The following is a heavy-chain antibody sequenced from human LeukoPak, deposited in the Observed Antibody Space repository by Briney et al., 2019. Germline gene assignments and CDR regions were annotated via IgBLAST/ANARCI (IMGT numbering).Heavy chain of an antibody. J-gene: IGHJ4*02. D-gene: IGHD6-13*01. CDR1: GGSISSSSYY. V-gene: IGHV4-39*01. CDR2: IYYSGST. Sequence: SETLSLTCTDSGGSISSSSYYWGWIRQPPGKGLEWIGSIYYSGSTYYNPSLKSRVTISVDTSKNQFSLKLSSVTAADTAVYYCARQSIAAAGPLTSDYWGQGTLVTVSS. CDR3: ARQSIAAAGPLTSDY.